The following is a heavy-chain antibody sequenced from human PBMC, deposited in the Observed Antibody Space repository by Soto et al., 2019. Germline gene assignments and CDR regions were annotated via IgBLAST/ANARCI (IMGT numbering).Heavy chain of an antibody. V-gene: IGHV3-48*03. CDR3: ARHVESAYREYDSDWSAP. Sequence: EAQLVGSGGKVVQPGGSVSLSCVASGFPFNTSDMNWVRQAPGKGLEWISHISYNGRDIKYADSVKGRFTIFRDNVNNSLHLHMTSLRVEDTGLYYCARHVESAYREYDSDWSAPWGQGTPVTVSS. CDR2: ISYNGRDI. J-gene: IGHJ5*02. CDR1: GFPFNTSD. D-gene: IGHD3-16*01.